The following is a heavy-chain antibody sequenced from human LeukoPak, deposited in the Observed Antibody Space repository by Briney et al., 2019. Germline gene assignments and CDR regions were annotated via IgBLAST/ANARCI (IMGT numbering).Heavy chain of an antibody. CDR1: GFTFSSYG. CDR2: ISGSGSTI. CDR3: AREVYYYGSGSSAPLDY. D-gene: IGHD3-10*01. Sequence: GGTLRLSCAASGFTFSSYGMSWVRQAPGKGLEWVSAISGSGSTIYYADSVKGRFTISRDNAKNSLYLQMNSLRAEDTAVYYCAREVYYYGSGSSAPLDYWGQGTLVTVSS. J-gene: IGHJ4*02. V-gene: IGHV3-48*04.